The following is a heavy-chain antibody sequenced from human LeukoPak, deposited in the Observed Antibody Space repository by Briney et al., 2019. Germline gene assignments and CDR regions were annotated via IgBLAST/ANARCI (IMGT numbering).Heavy chain of an antibody. V-gene: IGHV3-30-3*01. J-gene: IGHJ5*02. Sequence: GGSLRLSCAASGFTFSSYAMHWVRQAPGKGLEWVAVISYDGSNKYYADSVKGRFTVSRDNAKNSLYLQMNSLRGEDTAAYYCARLILADRGDWFDPWGQGTLVTVSS. CDR2: ISYDGSNK. CDR3: ARLILADRGDWFDP. D-gene: IGHD2-15*01. CDR1: GFTFSSYA.